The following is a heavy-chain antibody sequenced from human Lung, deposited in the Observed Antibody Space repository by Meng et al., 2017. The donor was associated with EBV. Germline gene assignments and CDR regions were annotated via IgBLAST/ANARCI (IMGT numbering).Heavy chain of an antibody. Sequence: QRQGSGPGLVNPSETLSLTCAVYGGSFSGYYWSWIRQPPGKGLEWIGEINHSGSTNYNPSLKSRVTISVDTSKNQFSLKLSSVTAADTAVYYCAVTRYCSGGSCFDYWGQGTLVTVSS. CDR1: GGSFSGYY. CDR3: AVTRYCSGGSCFDY. V-gene: IGHV4-34*01. CDR2: INHSGST. D-gene: IGHD2-15*01. J-gene: IGHJ4*02.